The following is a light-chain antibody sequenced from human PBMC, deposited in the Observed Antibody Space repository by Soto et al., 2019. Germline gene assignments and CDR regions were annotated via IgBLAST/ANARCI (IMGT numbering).Light chain of an antibody. V-gene: IGKV3-15*01. CDR1: QSVGSN. Sequence: EIVMTQSPATLSVSPGERVTLSCRASQSVGSNLAWYQQKPGQAPRLLIYGSSTTATGIPARFSGSGSGTEFTLTISSLQPEDFAVYYCQQYNNWPPYTFGQGTKLEIK. J-gene: IGKJ2*01. CDR3: QQYNNWPPYT. CDR2: GSS.